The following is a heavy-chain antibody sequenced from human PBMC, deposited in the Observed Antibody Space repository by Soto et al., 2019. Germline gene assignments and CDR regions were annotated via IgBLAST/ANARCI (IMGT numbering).Heavy chain of an antibody. Sequence: EAQVLESGGGLVQVGGSLRLSCAASGLTFSSHAMTWVRQAPGEGLEWVSVISGSGDRTYYADSVKGRLTISRDNSKDTVYLQMKSLRPEDTGVYYCATAVVVGAWFELWGQGTLVTVSS. CDR3: ATAVVVGAWFEL. D-gene: IGHD2-15*01. CDR1: GLTFSSHA. CDR2: ISGSGDRT. J-gene: IGHJ5*01. V-gene: IGHV3-23*01.